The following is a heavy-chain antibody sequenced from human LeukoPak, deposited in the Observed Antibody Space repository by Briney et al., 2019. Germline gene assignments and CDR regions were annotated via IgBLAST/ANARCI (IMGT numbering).Heavy chain of an antibody. D-gene: IGHD3-3*01. CDR3: ATDRGWRTSGYYLYYFEY. CDR2: IKHDGGEK. J-gene: IGHJ4*02. V-gene: IGHV3-7*01. Sequence: GGSLRLSCAASGFIFTNYFMSWVRQAPGEGLEWVASIKHDGGEKYYVDSVRGRFTISRDNTMNSLYLQMSSLRAEDTAVYYCATDRGWRTSGYYLYYFEYWGQGTLVTYSS. CDR1: GFIFTNYF.